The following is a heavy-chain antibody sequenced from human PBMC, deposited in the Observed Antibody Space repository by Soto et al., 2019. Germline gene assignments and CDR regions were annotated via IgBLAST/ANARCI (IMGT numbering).Heavy chain of an antibody. Sequence: QVQLVQSGVEVKKPGSSVRVSCKASGDTFKNSVISWVRQAPGQGLEWMGGTIPLFGPTDYAQKFLGGLTITSDESTTRAYTEVGRLTSEHTAVYYCVAELDFGKLSDVWGQGTTVIVSS. CDR3: VAELDFGKLSDV. D-gene: IGHD3-10*01. CDR2: TIPLFGPT. V-gene: IGHV1-69*01. J-gene: IGHJ6*02. CDR1: GDTFKNSV.